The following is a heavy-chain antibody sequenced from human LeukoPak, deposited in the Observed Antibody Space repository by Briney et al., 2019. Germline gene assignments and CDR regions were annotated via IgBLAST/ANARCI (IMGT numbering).Heavy chain of an antibody. J-gene: IGHJ4*02. D-gene: IGHD5-18*01. V-gene: IGHV3-21*04. CDR2: ISSSSSYI. CDR1: GFTFSSYS. CDR3: VKDLAPYSSGYPFDY. Sequence: PGGSLRLSCAASGFTFSSYSMHWVRQAPGKGLEWVSSISSSSSYIYYADSVKGRFTISRDNSKNTLDLQMNSLRAEDTAVYYCVKDLAPYSSGYPFDYWGQGTLVTVSS.